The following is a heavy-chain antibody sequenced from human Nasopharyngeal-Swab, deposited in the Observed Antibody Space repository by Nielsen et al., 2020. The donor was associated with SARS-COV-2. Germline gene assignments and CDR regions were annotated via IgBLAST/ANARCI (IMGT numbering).Heavy chain of an antibody. CDR1: GGSISSSSYY. V-gene: IGHV4-39*07. CDR2: IYYSGST. CDR3: ARGHYGSGSYRDY. Sequence: SETLSLTCTVSGGSISSSSYYWGWIRQPPGKGLEWIGSIYYSGSTYYNPSLKRRVTISVDTSKNQFSLKLSSVTAADTAVYYCARGHYGSGSYRDYWGQGTLVTVSS. J-gene: IGHJ4*02. D-gene: IGHD3-10*01.